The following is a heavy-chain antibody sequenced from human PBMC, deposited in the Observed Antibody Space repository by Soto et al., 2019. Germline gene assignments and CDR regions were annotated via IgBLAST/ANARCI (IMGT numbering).Heavy chain of an antibody. CDR2: IYSTGAT. J-gene: IGHJ4*02. D-gene: IGHD1-26*01. Sequence: PGGSLRLSCAVSGFTVSSDYMSWVRQAPGQGPEWISVIYSTGATYYADSVKGRFTFSRDYSKSTLYLQMNSLRSEDTAVYYCVRHSGTYYNFRYWGQGALVTVS. CDR1: GFTVSSDY. V-gene: IGHV3-53*01. CDR3: VRHSGTYYNFRY.